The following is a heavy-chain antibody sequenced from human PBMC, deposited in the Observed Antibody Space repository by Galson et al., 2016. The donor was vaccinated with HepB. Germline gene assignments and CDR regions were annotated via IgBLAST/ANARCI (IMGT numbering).Heavy chain of an antibody. Sequence: SETLSLTCADSGDSFIGYYWTWIRQSPGKGLEWIGEINHRRSTNDNPSLKSRLIISIDTSKNQFSMNLTSVTAADTAVYYCARGSGGRGYSYGKGIDYWGQGMLVTVSS. CDR3: ARGSGGRGYSYGKGIDY. V-gene: IGHV4-34*01. CDR2: INHRRST. CDR1: GDSFIGYY. J-gene: IGHJ4*02. D-gene: IGHD5-18*01.